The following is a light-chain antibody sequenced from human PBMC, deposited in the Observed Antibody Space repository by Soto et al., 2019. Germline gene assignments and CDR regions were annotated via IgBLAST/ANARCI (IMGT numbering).Light chain of an antibody. J-gene: IGLJ1*01. CDR3: CSYAGSSTPGF. CDR2: EGS. V-gene: IGLV2-23*01. CDR1: SSDVGSYNL. Sequence: QSVLTQPASVSGSPGQSITIPCTGTSSDVGSYNLVSWYQQHPGKAPKLMIYEGSKRPSGVSNRFSGSKSGNTASLTISGFQAEDEADYSCCSYAGSSTPGFLGTGTKVTVL.